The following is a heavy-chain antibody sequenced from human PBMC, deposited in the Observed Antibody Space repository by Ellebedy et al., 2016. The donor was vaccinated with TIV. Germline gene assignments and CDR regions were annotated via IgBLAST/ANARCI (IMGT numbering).Heavy chain of an antibody. V-gene: IGHV3-21*05. J-gene: IGHJ4*02. Sequence: GGSLRLXCAASGFSFSNYTMNWVRQAPGKGLEWISYISSSSRFIYYADSVKGRFTISRDNAKNSLYLQMTTLRADDTAVYYCAREGGGSYLNWGQGTLVTVSS. CDR2: ISSSSRFI. D-gene: IGHD3-16*02. CDR3: AREGGGSYLN. CDR1: GFSFSNYT.